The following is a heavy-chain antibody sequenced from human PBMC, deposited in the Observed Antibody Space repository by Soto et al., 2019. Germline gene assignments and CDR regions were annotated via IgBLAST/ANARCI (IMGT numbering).Heavy chain of an antibody. CDR1: GGSFSGYY. J-gene: IGHJ5*02. CDR3: AAEGRYCTNGVCYGSWFDP. V-gene: IGHV4-34*01. CDR2: INYSGST. D-gene: IGHD2-8*01. Sequence: QVQLQQWGAGLLKPSETLSLTCAVYGGSFSGYYWSWIRQPPGKGLEWIGEINYSGSTNYNPSLKSRVTISVDTSKNQFSLKLSSVTAADTAVYYCAAEGRYCTNGVCYGSWFDPWGQGTLVTVSS.